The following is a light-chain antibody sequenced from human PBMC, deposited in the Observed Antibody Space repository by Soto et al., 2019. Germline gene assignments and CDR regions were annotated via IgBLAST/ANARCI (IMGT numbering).Light chain of an antibody. CDR1: QRVSSY. V-gene: IGKV3-11*01. CDR2: DAS. CDR3: QQRQA. J-gene: IGKJ5*01. Sequence: EIVLTQSPATLSLSPGERATLSCRASQRVSSYLAWYQQKTGQAPRLLIYDASNRATGIPARFSGSGSGTDFTLTISSLEPEDFAVYYCQQRQAFGQGTRLEIK.